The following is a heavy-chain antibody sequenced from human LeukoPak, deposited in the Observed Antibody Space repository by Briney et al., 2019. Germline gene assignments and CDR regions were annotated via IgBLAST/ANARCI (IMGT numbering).Heavy chain of an antibody. CDR1: GFTFSSYA. Sequence: GGSLRLSCAASGFTFSSYAMSWVRQAPGKGLEWVSEISGSADYTYYAESVKGRFTISRDNSKDTLYLQMNSLRAEDTALYYCAKKLGSSGYYTADAFDVWGQGAMVTVSS. CDR2: ISGSADYT. CDR3: AKKLGSSGYYTADAFDV. D-gene: IGHD3-3*01. V-gene: IGHV3-23*01. J-gene: IGHJ3*01.